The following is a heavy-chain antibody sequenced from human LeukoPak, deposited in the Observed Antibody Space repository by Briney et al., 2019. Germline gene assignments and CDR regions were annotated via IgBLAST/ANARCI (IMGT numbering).Heavy chain of an antibody. D-gene: IGHD6-25*01. V-gene: IGHV3-74*01. J-gene: IGHJ3*01. CDR3: ARDSKRALD. CDR2: INSDGSST. Sequence: GGSLRLFCGASGFTFSSYWLHWVRQAPGKALVWVSRINSDGSSTSYADSVKGRFTISRDNSKNTLYLQMGSLRAEDMAVYYCARDSKRALDWGQGTMVTVSS. CDR1: GFTFSSYW.